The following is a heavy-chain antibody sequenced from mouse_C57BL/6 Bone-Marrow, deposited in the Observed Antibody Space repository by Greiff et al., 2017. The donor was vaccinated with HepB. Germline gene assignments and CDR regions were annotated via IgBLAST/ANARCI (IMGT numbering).Heavy chain of an antibody. CDR1: GYTFTSYW. J-gene: IGHJ4*01. Sequence: QVQLQQPGAELVRPGPSVKLSCKASGYTFTSYWMHWVKQRPGQGLEWIGVIDPSDSYTNYNQKFKGKATLTVDTSSSTAYMQLSSLTSEDSAVYYCARRYYSNLYAMDYWGQGTSVTVSS. V-gene: IGHV1-59*01. CDR2: IDPSDSYT. CDR3: ARRYYSNLYAMDY. D-gene: IGHD2-5*01.